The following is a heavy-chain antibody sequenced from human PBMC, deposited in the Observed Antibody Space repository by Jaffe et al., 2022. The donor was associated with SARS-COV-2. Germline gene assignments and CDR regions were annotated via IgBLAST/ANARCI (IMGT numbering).Heavy chain of an antibody. Sequence: EVQLVESGGGLIQPGRSLRLSCTASGFTFGDFPMSWFRQAPGKGLEWVVFIRSEAYGATTENAASVKGRFTISRDDSKNIAFLQMNNLKTEDTAVYYCARALRQSGDAFDIWGQGTMVTVSS. CDR1: GFTFGDFP. D-gene: IGHD1-26*01. CDR2: IRSEAYGATT. CDR3: ARALRQSGDAFDI. J-gene: IGHJ3*02. V-gene: IGHV3-49*03.